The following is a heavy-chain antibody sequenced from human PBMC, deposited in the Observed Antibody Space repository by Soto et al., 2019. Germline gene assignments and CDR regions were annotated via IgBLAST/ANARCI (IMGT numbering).Heavy chain of an antibody. CDR1: GYTFTSYG. CDR2: ISAYNGNT. J-gene: IGHJ6*02. D-gene: IGHD2-2*02. V-gene: IGHV1-18*04. Sequence: ASVKVSFKASGYTFTSYGISWVRQAPGQGLEWMGWISAYNGNTNYAQKLQGRVTMTTDTSTSTAYMELRSLRSDDTAVYYCARDQVVPAAIPAPRLSWYYYYGMDVWGQGTTVTVSS. CDR3: ARDQVVPAAIPAPRLSWYYYYGMDV.